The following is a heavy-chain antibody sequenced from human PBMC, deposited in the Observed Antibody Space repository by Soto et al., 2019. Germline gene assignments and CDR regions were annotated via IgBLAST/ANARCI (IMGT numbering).Heavy chain of an antibody. Sequence: EVQLLASGGGLVQPGGSLRLSCAASGFTFYSYAMDWVRQAPGKGLEWVSSISARSDNTYYADSVKGRFTISRDHSKSTLYPQVNSLRAEDTAIYYCAKRGDSYYYGMNVWGQGTTVTVSS. CDR2: ISARSDNT. J-gene: IGHJ6*02. D-gene: IGHD3-16*01. CDR3: AKRGDSYYYGMNV. CDR1: GFTFYSYA. V-gene: IGHV3-23*01.